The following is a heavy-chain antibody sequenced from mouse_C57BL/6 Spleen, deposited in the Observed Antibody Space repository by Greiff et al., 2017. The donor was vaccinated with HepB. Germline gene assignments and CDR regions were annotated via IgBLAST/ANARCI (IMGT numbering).Heavy chain of an antibody. CDR1: GYTFTDYN. CDR3: ERLGFITVVDY. J-gene: IGHJ4*01. Sequence: EVKLVESGPELVKPGASVKMSCKASGYTFTDYNMHWVKQSHGKSREWIGYINPNNGGTSYNQKFKGKATLTVNKSSSTAYMELRSLTSEASAVYYCERLGFITVVDYWGQGTSVTVSS. D-gene: IGHD1-1*02. V-gene: IGHV1-22*01. CDR2: INPNNGGT.